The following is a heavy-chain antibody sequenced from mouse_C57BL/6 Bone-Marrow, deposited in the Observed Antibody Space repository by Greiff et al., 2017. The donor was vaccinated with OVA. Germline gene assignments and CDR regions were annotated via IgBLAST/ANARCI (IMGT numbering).Heavy chain of an antibody. CDR3: ARLGKMGLLRYYFDY. Sequence: VQLQQPGAELVRPGSSVKLSCKASGYTFTSYWMDWVKQRPGQGLEWIGNIYPSDSKTHYNQKFKDKATLTVDKSASTAYMQLSRLTSEDSAVYYGARLGKMGLLRYYFDYWGQGTTLTVSS. V-gene: IGHV1-61*01. J-gene: IGHJ2*01. CDR2: IYPSDSKT. CDR1: GYTFTSYW. D-gene: IGHD1-1*01.